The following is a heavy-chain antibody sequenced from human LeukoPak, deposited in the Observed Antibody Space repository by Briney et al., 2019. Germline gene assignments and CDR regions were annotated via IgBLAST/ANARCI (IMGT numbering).Heavy chain of an antibody. CDR1: GFTFSSYA. D-gene: IGHD6-13*01. CDR2: ISYDGSNK. V-gene: IGHV3-30-3*01. CDR3: AREGLADYAPYSSSWSYTTSTNAFDI. Sequence: HPGGSLRLSCAASGFTFSSYAMHWVRQAPGKGLEWVAVISYDGSNKYYADSVKGRFTISRDNSKNTLYLQMNSLRAEDTAVYYCAREGLADYAPYSSSWSYTTSTNAFDIWGQGTMVTVSS. J-gene: IGHJ3*02.